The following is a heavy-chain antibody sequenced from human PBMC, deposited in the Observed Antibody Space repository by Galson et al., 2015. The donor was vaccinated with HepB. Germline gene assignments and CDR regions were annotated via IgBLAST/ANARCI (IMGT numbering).Heavy chain of an antibody. V-gene: IGHV3-74*01. D-gene: IGHD1-26*01. CDR2: IYSDGSNR. CDR3: ARDRGGSYYPDNAFDI. Sequence: SLRLSCAASGFTFSRFWMHWVRQAPGKGLVWVSRIYSDGSNRDYADCVKGRFTISRDNAKNTLYLQMNSLRVEDTAVYFCARDRGGSYYPDNAFDIWGQGTMVTVFS. J-gene: IGHJ3*02. CDR1: GFTFSRFW.